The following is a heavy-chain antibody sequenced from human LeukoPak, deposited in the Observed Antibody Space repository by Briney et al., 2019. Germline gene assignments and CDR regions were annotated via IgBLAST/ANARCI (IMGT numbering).Heavy chain of an antibody. J-gene: IGHJ4*02. CDR1: GGSFSGYY. CDR3: ARGDTVGYYFDY. D-gene: IGHD5-12*01. V-gene: IGHV4-34*01. CDR2: INHSGST. Sequence: SETLSLTCAVYGGSFSGYYWSWIRQPPGKGLEWIGEINHSGSTDYNPSLKNRVTISVDTSKNQFSLKLSSVTAADTAVYYCARGDTVGYYFDYWGQGTLVTVSS.